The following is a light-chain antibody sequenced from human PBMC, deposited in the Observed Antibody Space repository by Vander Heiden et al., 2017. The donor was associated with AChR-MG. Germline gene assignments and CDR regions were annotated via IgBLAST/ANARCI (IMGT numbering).Light chain of an antibody. Sequence: QSALTQPASVSGSPGQSITISCTGTSSDVGHYNLVSWYQHHPGNAPKLITYQDSQRPSGVSSRFSGSKSGDTASLTISGLQTEDEAHYHCCSYTGGSTWVFGGGTKLTVL. CDR1: SSDVGHYNL. V-gene: IGLV2-23*01. J-gene: IGLJ3*02. CDR2: QDS. CDR3: CSYTGGSTWV.